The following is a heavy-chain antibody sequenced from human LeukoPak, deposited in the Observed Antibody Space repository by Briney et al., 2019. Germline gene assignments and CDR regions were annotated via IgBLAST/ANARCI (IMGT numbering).Heavy chain of an antibody. CDR3: ARDYGSGSWLAY. CDR1: GGSISSVGYY. D-gene: IGHD3-10*01. CDR2: IYYSGSS. J-gene: IGHJ4*02. V-gene: IGHV4-31*03. Sequence: SETLSLTCTVSGGSISSVGYYWSWIRQHPGRGLEWIGYIYYSGSSYYNPSLKSRVTISVDTSKNQFSLKLSSVTAADTAVYYCARDYGSGSWLAYWGQGTLVTVSS.